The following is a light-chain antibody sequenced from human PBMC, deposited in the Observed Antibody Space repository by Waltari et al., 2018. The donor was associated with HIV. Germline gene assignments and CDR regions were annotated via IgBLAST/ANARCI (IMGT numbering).Light chain of an antibody. CDR1: QSVLYISNNKNY. CDR3: QQYYTTPQT. V-gene: IGKV4-1*01. Sequence: DIVMTQPPDSLAVSLGERATINCKSSQSVLYISNNKNYLAWYQQKPGQPPKLLLYWASTRESGVPDRFSGSGSGTDFTLTISRLQAEDVAVYYCQQYYTTPQTFGQGTKVEVK. CDR2: WAS. J-gene: IGKJ1*01.